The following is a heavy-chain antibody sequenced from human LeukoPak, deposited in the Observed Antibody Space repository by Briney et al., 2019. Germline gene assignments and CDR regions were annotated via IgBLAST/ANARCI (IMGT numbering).Heavy chain of an antibody. D-gene: IGHD6-6*01. J-gene: IGHJ6*03. CDR3: ARDWGVEARPGYMDV. V-gene: IGHV3-30*04. CDR2: ISYDGSSK. Sequence: GRSLRLSCAASGFTFSTYAMHWVRQAPGKGLEWVAVISYDGSSKYYADSVKGRFTISRDNSKNTLYLQMNSLRAEDTAVYFCARDWGVEARPGYMDVWGKATTVTVSS. CDR1: GFTFSTYA.